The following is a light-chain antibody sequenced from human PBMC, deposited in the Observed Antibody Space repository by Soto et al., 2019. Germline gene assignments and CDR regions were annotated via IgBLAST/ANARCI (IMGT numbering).Light chain of an antibody. CDR2: EGT. J-gene: IGLJ2*01. CDR3: CSYAGSTTFNVV. Sequence: QSALTQPASVSGSPGQSITIPCTGTSSDVGSYNVVSWYQQHPGKAPKLVIYEGTKRPSGVSNRFSGSKSGNTASLTISGLQAEDEADYCCCSYAGSTTFNVVFGGGTQLTVL. V-gene: IGLV2-23*03. CDR1: SSDVGSYNV.